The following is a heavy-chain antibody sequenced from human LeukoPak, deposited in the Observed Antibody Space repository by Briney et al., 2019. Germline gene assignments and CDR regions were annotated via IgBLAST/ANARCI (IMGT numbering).Heavy chain of an antibody. J-gene: IGHJ4*02. D-gene: IGHD6-19*01. CDR3: ATKQWLAPPPDS. CDR1: GFTFSKFW. CDR2: INTDGTVT. V-gene: IGHV3-74*01. Sequence: GGSLRLSCAASGFTFSKFWMVWVRQAPGKGLESVSRINTDGTVTTYADSVKGRFTVSRDNADNTMFLQMNSERDEATAVYYCATKQWLAPPPDSWGQGTPVTVSS.